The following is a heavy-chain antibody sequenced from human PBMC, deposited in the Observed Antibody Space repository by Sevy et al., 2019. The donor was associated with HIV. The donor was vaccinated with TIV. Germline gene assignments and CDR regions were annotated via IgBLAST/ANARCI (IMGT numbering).Heavy chain of an antibody. J-gene: IGHJ4*02. V-gene: IGHV3-23*01. Sequence: GGSLRLSCEVPASTFSSYAMSWVRQAPGKGLEWVSAISRVGDNTYYADSVKGRFTISRDNSKNTLYLQMNSLRGDHTAVYYCAKQPDYWGRGTLVTVSS. CDR1: ASTFSSYA. CDR3: AKQPDY. CDR2: ISRVGDNT.